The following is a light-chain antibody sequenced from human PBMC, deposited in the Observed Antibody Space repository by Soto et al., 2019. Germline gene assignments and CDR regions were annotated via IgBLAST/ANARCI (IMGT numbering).Light chain of an antibody. J-gene: IGKJ2*01. V-gene: IGKV3-20*01. CDR3: QQYGSSPYT. Sequence: EIVLTQSPGTLSLSPGERATLSCRASQSVSSSYLAWYQQKPGQAPRLLIYDASSRATGIPDRFSGSGSGTDFTLTISRLEPEDFAVDYCQQYGSSPYTFGQGTKVEIK. CDR1: QSVSSSY. CDR2: DAS.